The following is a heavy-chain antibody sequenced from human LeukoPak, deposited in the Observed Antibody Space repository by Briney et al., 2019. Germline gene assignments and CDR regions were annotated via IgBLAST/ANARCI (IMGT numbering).Heavy chain of an antibody. V-gene: IGHV4-39*01. CDR1: GGSISSPISY. J-gene: IGHJ4*02. D-gene: IGHD1-26*01. CDR2: VLHSGAT. CDR3: ARRIVGVIDAFDY. Sequence: SETLSLTCTVSGGSISSPISYWGWIRQPPGKGLEWIATVLHSGATYYSPSLEGRLTISIDTSTNQFSLKMTSMTAADTAVYYCARRIVGVIDAFDYWGQGALVTVSS.